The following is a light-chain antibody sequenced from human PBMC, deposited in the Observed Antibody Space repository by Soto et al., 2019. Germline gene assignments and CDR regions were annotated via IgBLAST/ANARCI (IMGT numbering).Light chain of an antibody. CDR3: AAWDDSLNGVV. J-gene: IGLJ2*01. V-gene: IGLV1-44*01. CDR2: SNN. CDR1: SSNIGSNT. Sequence: QSVLTQPPSASGTPGQRVTISCSGSSSNIGSNTVHWYQQLPGTAPKLLIYSNNQRPSGVPDRFSGSKSGTSASLAISGLHSEDEADYYCAAWDDSLNGVVFGGGTKLTVL.